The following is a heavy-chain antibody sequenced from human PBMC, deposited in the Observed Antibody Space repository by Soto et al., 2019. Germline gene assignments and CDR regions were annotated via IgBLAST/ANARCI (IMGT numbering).Heavy chain of an antibody. Sequence: QVQLQESGPGLVKPSETLSLTCTVSGDSVTSGDYYWSWIRQPPGKGLEWIGYIYYSGNTNYSPSLSSRVAISLDTSHNQFSLKLSSVTAADTAVYFCARIPVDTYMTYWFDPWGQGTLVTVSS. D-gene: IGHD5-18*01. CDR1: GDSVTSGDYY. V-gene: IGHV4-61*08. CDR2: IYYSGNT. CDR3: ARIPVDTYMTYWFDP. J-gene: IGHJ5*01.